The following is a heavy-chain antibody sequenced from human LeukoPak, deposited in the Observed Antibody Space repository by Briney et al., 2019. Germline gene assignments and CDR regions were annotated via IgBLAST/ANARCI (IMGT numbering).Heavy chain of an antibody. J-gene: IGHJ4*02. V-gene: IGHV1-46*01. D-gene: IGHD3-9*01. Sequence: GASVKVSCKASGYTFTSYYIHWVRQAPGQGLEWMGIINPSDGSTSYAQKFQGRVTMTRDMSTTTVYMELSSLRSEDTAVYYCARGTFYYDILTGYSSFDYWGQGTLVTVSS. CDR1: GYTFTSYY. CDR2: INPSDGST. CDR3: ARGTFYYDILTGYSSFDY.